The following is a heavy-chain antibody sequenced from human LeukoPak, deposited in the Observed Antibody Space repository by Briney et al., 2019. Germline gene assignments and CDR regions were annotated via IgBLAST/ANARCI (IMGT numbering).Heavy chain of an antibody. CDR1: GFTLSKFY. Sequence: TGGSLRLPRAASGFTLSKFYMLRVRQPPGQGLEWGPSIFPSGCEIHYADSVRRRFTISRDNSKNSLYLQMNSLRAEDTAVYYCARGGYYNILTGFRNRILGFDYWGQGTLVTVSS. J-gene: IGHJ4*02. CDR3: ARGGYYNILTGFRNRILGFDY. D-gene: IGHD3-9*01. V-gene: IGHV3-23*01. CDR2: IFPSGCEI.